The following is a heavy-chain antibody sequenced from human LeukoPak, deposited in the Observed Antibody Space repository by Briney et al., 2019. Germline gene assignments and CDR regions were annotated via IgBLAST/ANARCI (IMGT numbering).Heavy chain of an antibody. CDR2: ISAYNGNT. CDR3: ARAPRLLWFGELPPNFDY. Sequence: ASVKVSCKASGYTFTSYGISWVRQAPGQGREWMGWISAYNGNTNYAQKLQGRVTMTTDTSTSTAYMELRSLRSDDTAVYYCARAPRLLWFGELPPNFDYWGQGTLVTVSS. D-gene: IGHD3-10*01. CDR1: GYTFTSYG. J-gene: IGHJ4*02. V-gene: IGHV1-18*01.